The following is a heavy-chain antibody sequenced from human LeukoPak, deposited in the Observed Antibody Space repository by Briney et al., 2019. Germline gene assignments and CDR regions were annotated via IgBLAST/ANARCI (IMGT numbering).Heavy chain of an antibody. V-gene: IGHV3-23*01. D-gene: IGHD5/OR15-5a*01. CDR3: AKDPLSTGPYYYFDC. J-gene: IGHJ4*02. CDR1: GFTFSTYA. Sequence: GGSLRLSCAASGFTFSTYAMSWVRQAPGKGLEWVSAISGSGGTTYYADSVKGRFTISRDNSKNTLYLQMSSLRVEDTAVYYCAKDPLSTGPYYYFDCWGQGSLVTVSS. CDR2: ISGSGGTT.